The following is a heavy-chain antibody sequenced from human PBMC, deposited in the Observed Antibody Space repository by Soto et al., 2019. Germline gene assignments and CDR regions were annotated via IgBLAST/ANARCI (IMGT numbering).Heavy chain of an antibody. D-gene: IGHD3-10*01. Sequence: ESGGGVVQPGRSLRLSCAASGFTFSSYGMHWVRQAPGKGLEWVAVIWYDGSKKYDADSVKGRFTISRDNSKNTLYLQMNSLRAEDTAVYYCARDGITMVRGVIYWFDPWGQGTLVTVSS. J-gene: IGHJ5*02. CDR3: ARDGITMVRGVIYWFDP. V-gene: IGHV3-33*01. CDR1: GFTFSSYG. CDR2: IWYDGSKK.